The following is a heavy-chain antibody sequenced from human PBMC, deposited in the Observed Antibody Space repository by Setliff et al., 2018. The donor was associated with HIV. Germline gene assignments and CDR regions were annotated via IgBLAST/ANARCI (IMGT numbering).Heavy chain of an antibody. Sequence: ASVKVSCKAPGYTFTGYYMHWVRQAPGQGLEWMGRINPNSGGTNYAQKFQGRVTMTRDTSISTAYMELSRLRSDDTAVYYCARDLPDYYYYYYMDVWGKGTTVTVSS. CDR3: ARDLPDYYYYYYMDV. J-gene: IGHJ6*03. CDR1: GYTFTGYY. V-gene: IGHV1-2*06. CDR2: INPNSGGT.